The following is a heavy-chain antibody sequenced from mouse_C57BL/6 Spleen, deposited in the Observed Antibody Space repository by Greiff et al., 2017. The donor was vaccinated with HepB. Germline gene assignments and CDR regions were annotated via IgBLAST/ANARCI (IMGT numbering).Heavy chain of an antibody. V-gene: IGHV5-4*03. CDR3: ARGALITTVVAPYAMDY. CDR2: ISDGGSYT. J-gene: IGHJ4*01. CDR1: GFTFSSYA. Sequence: EVMLVESGGGLVKPGGSLKLSCAASGFTFSSYAMSWVRQTPEKRLEWVATISDGGSYTYYPDNVKGRFTISRDNAKNNLYLQMSHLKSEDTAMYYCARGALITTVVAPYAMDYWGQGTSVTVSS. D-gene: IGHD1-1*01.